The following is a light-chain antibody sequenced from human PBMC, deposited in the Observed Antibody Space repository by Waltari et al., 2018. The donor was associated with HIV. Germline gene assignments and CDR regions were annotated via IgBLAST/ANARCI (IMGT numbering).Light chain of an antibody. J-gene: IGLJ3*02. V-gene: IGLV2-14*01. CDR3: NSYISTTTVR. CDR2: EFS. CDR1: SSDVGGYKD. Sequence: QSALTQPASVSGSPGQSITISCTGTSSDVGGYKDVSWYQQHPGKDPKLLIYEFSPRPSGVSTLFSGSKSGNPASLTISGRQAEDEADYYCNSYISTTTVRFGGGTKLTVL.